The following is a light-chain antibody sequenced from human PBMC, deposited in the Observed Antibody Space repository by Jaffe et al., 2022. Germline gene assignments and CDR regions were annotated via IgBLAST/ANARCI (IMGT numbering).Light chain of an antibody. CDR3: QSADSPVTHSV. CDR2: KDS. V-gene: IGLV3-25*03. Sequence: SYELTQPPSVSVSPGQTATITCSGDALANQYTSWFQQKPGQAPVMIIYKDSERPSGIPERFSGSSSGTTVSLTIRGVLAEDEADYYCQSADSPVTHSVFGTGTKVTVL. J-gene: IGLJ1*01. CDR1: ALANQY.